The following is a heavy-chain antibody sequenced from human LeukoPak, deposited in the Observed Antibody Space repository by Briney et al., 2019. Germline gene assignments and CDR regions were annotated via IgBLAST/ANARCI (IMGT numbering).Heavy chain of an antibody. V-gene: IGHV3-20*04. CDR3: ARGLVAGTPPDLDY. CDR2: INWNGGSI. D-gene: IGHD6-19*01. J-gene: IGHJ4*02. CDR1: GFIFSDYY. Sequence: SGGSLRLSCDASGFIFSDYYMSWARQAPGKGLEWVSGINWNGGSIGYADSVKGRFTISRDNAKNSLYLQMNSLRAEDTALYYCARGLVAGTPPDLDYWGQGTLVTVSS.